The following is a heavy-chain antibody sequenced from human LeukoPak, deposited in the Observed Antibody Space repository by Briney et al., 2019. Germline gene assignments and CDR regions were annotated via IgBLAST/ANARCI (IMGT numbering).Heavy chain of an antibody. D-gene: IGHD6-19*01. Sequence: PGGSLTLSCAASGFTFSSYAMHWVRQAPGKGLEWVAVISYDGSNKYYADSVKCRFTISRDNSKNTLYLQMNSLRAEDTAVYYCARDRGSSGHKPYDYWCQGTLVSVSS. CDR1: GFTFSSYA. CDR3: ARDRGSSGHKPYDY. CDR2: ISYDGSNK. V-gene: IGHV3-30*04. J-gene: IGHJ4*02.